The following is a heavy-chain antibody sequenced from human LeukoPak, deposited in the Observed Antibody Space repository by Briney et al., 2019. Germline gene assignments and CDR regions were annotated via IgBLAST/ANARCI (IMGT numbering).Heavy chain of an antibody. J-gene: IGHJ4*02. V-gene: IGHV4-59*08. CDR1: GGSISSYH. CDR2: VFYTGDT. CDR3: ARHPFATPFDH. Sequence: SETLSLTCTVSGGSISSYHWSWIRQPPGKGLEWIGYVFYTGDTNYNPSLKSRVTVSLDTFKSQVSLSLTSVTAADTAVYYCARHPFATPFDHWGRGTLVTVSS.